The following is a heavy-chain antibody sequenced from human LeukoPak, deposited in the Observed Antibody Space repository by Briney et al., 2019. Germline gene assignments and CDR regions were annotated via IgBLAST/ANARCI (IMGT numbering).Heavy chain of an antibody. CDR3: ARSDVVTIWFDP. CDR2: ISSSSSYI. CDR1: GFTFSSYW. Sequence: GGSLRLSCGASGFTFSSYWMHWVRQAPGTGLEWVSSISSSSSYIYYADSVKGRFTISRDNAKNSLYLQMNSLRAEDTAVYYCARSDVVTIWFDPWSQGTLVTVSS. V-gene: IGHV3-21*01. D-gene: IGHD2-15*01. J-gene: IGHJ5*02.